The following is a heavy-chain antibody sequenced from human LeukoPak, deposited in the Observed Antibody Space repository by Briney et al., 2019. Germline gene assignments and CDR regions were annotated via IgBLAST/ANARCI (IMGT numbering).Heavy chain of an antibody. CDR1: GGTFSSYT. Sequence: SVKVSCKASGGTFSSYTISWVRQAPGQGLEWMGGIIPIIGTANYAQKFQGRVRITADESTNTAYMELRSLRSDDTAMYFCARDCSGSYCFFDVWGQGTLVTVSS. J-gene: IGHJ4*02. V-gene: IGHV1-69*13. D-gene: IGHD3-16*02. CDR3: ARDCSGSYCFFDV. CDR2: IIPIIGTA.